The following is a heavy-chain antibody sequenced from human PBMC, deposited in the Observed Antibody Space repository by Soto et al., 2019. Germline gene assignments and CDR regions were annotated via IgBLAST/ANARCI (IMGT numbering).Heavy chain of an antibody. V-gene: IGHV1-58*01. CDR1: GATFTSST. Sequence: SVKVSCKASGATFTSSTVNWVRQVRGQPPEWIGWILVGSGQTNYAQKFQGRVAITRDMSTYTAYLELNSLRSDDTAVYYCAAISSGYYRVFDYWGQGTLVTVSS. CDR3: AAISSGYYRVFDY. CDR2: ILVGSGQT. J-gene: IGHJ4*02. D-gene: IGHD3-22*01.